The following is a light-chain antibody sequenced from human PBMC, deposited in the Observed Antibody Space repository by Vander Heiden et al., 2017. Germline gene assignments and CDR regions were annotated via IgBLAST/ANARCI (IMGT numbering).Light chain of an antibody. Sequence: DIQMTQSPSTLSASVGDRVTITCRAGQSINNWLAWYQQKPGKAPKLLIYKASSLDSGVPSRFSGSGSGTEFTLTISSLQPDDFATYYCQQDNNSPITFGQGTRLEIK. V-gene: IGKV1-5*03. CDR3: QQDNNSPIT. CDR1: QSINNW. CDR2: KAS. J-gene: IGKJ5*01.